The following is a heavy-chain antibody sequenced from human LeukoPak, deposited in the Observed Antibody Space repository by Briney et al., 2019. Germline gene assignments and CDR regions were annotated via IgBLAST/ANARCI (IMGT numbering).Heavy chain of an antibody. V-gene: IGHV1-69*01. CDR3: ARGFHLVAVAGTSVEGFDY. J-gene: IGHJ4*02. CDR2: IIPIFGTA. Sequence: SVKVSCKASGGTFSSYAISWVRPAPGQGLEWMGGIIPIFGTANYAQEFQGRVTFPADESPSTAYMELSSLRSEDTAVYYCARGFHLVAVAGTSVEGFDYWGQGTLVTVSS. CDR1: GGTFSSYA. D-gene: IGHD6-19*01.